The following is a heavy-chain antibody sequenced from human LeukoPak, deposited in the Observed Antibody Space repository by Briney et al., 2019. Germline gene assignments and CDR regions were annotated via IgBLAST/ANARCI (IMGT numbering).Heavy chain of an antibody. J-gene: IGHJ6*02. CDR3: ARESGNGYSSGWYPYYYYGMDV. CDR2: IWYDGSNK. CDR1: GFTFSSYD. Sequence: GRSLRLSCAASGFTFSSYDMHWVRQAPGKGLEWVAVIWYDGSNKYYADSVKGRFTISRDNSRNTLYLQMNSLRAEDTAVYYCARESGNGYSSGWYPYYYYGMDVWGQGTTVTVSS. V-gene: IGHV3-33*01. D-gene: IGHD6-19*01.